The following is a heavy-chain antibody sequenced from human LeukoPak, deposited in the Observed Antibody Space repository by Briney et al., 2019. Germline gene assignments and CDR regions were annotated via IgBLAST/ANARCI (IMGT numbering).Heavy chain of an antibody. CDR3: ARVSRMLGTSTLDN. CDR1: GFTLSSNY. CDR2: IYTGGST. J-gene: IGHJ4*02. V-gene: IGHV3-66*01. Sequence: GGSLRLSCAASGFTLSSNYMSWVRQAPGKGLEWVSVIYTGGSTYFTDSVNGRFTISRDYSKNTLYLEMNSLRVEDTAVYYCARVSRMLGTSTLDNWGQGTLVTVSS. D-gene: IGHD1-26*01.